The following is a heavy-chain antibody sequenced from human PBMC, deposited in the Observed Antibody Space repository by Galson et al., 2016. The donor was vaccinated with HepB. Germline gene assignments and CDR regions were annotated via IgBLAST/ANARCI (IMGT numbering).Heavy chain of an antibody. V-gene: IGHV1-2*02. J-gene: IGHJ4*02. Sequence: SVKVSCKASGYTLSDHIHWVRQAPGQGLQWLGWVNPNSEGTNYAEKFQGRVTLTWDTSISTAYMELRRLTSDDTGIYYCAQGPQNCDYWGQGTQVIVSS. CDR2: VNPNSEGT. CDR3: AQGPQNCDY. CDR1: GYTLSDH. D-gene: IGHD2/OR15-2a*01.